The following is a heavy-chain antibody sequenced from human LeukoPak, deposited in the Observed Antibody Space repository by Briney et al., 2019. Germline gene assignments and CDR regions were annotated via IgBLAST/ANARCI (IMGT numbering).Heavy chain of an antibody. CDR1: GFTFSSYA. V-gene: IGHV3-30-3*01. CDR3: TTGRGAYGSGSPWYHGMDV. Sequence: GGSLRLSCAASGFTFSSYAMHWVRQAPGKGLEWVAVISYDGSNKYYADSVKGRFTISRDNSKNTLYLQMNSLRAEDTAVYYCTTGRGAYGSGSPWYHGMDVWGQGTTVTVSS. D-gene: IGHD3-10*01. J-gene: IGHJ6*02. CDR2: ISYDGSNK.